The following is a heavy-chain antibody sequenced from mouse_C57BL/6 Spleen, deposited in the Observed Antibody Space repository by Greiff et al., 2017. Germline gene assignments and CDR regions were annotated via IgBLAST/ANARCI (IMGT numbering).Heavy chain of an antibody. CDR1: GFTFTSYW. D-gene: IGHD2-4*01. V-gene: IGHV1-55*01. Sequence: QVQLQQSGAELVKPGASVTISCTASGFTFTSYWITWVRQRPGQGLEWIGGIYAGSGSTYYKEKFKSTATLTVDTSSSTVYMQLSSQTSEDSAVYYWARRGSYYDYDWAYWGQGTLVTVSA. J-gene: IGHJ3*01. CDR3: ARRGSYYDYDWAY. CDR2: IYAGSGST.